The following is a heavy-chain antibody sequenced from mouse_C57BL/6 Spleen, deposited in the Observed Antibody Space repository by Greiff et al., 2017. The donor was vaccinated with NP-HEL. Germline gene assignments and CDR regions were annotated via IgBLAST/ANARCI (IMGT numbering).Heavy chain of an antibody. D-gene: IGHD1-1*01. Sequence: EVHLVESGGGLVKPGGSLKLSCAASGFTFSSYAMSWVRQTPEKRLEWVATISDGGSYTYYPDNVKGRFTLSIDHAYNKPYLQMSHLKSEYTAVYYCACDGSITTVVATPFAYWGQGTLVTVSA. CDR3: ACDGSITTVVATPFAY. CDR1: GFTFSSYA. CDR2: ISDGGSYT. V-gene: IGHV5-4*01. J-gene: IGHJ3*01.